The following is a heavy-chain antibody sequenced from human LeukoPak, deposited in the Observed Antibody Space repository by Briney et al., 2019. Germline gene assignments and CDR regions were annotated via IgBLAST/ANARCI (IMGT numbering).Heavy chain of an antibody. CDR3: AKAIAAAVNDAFDI. V-gene: IGHV3-23*01. J-gene: IGHJ3*02. CDR1: GFTVSSNY. D-gene: IGHD6-13*01. CDR2: ISGSGGST. Sequence: GGSLRLSCAASGFTVSSNYMYWVRQAPGKGLEWVSAISGSGGSTYYADSVKGRFTISRDNSKNTLYLQMNSLRAEDTAVYYCAKAIAAAVNDAFDIWGQGTMVTVSS.